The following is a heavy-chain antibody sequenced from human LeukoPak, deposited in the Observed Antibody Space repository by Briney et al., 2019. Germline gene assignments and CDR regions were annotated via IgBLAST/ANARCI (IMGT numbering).Heavy chain of an antibody. CDR1: RGTFSSYA. CDR2: IIPIFGTA. D-gene: IGHD6-19*01. Sequence: SVKVSCKASRGTFSSYAISWVRQAPGQGLEWMGGIIPIFGTANYAQKFQGRVTITADESTSTAYMELSSLRSEDTAVYYCARNSGWYGNYYYYGMDVWGQGTTVTVSS. V-gene: IGHV1-69*13. J-gene: IGHJ6*02. CDR3: ARNSGWYGNYYYYGMDV.